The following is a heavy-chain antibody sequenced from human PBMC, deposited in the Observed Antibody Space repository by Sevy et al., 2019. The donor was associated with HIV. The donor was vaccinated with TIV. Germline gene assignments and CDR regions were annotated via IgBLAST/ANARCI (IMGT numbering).Heavy chain of an antibody. CDR1: GFSLNSYW. V-gene: IGHV3-7*01. D-gene: IGHD6-13*01. CDR3: VRAIATADSF. CDR2: INQDGSVN. Sequence: GGSLRLSCVASGFSLNSYWMLWVRQAPGKGLEWVANINQDGSVNYYADSVKGRFTISRDNARNLVSLQMNILRVEDTAVYYCVRAIATADSFWGQETLVTVSS. J-gene: IGHJ4*02.